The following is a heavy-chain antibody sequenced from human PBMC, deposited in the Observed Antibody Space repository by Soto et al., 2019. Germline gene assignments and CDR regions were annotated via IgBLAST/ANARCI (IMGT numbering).Heavy chain of an antibody. V-gene: IGHV3-21*01. CDR1: GFTFSIST. Sequence: EVQLVESGGGLVKPGGSLTLSCAASGFTFSISTMSWVRQAPGKRLEWVSSISSGTTYFYYADSVKGRFSISRDNAKHALYLQMNSLRAEDTAVYFCARGDGTGLHSSGWSPRFWGQGTLVTVSS. D-gene: IGHD6-13*01. CDR3: ARGDGTGLHSSGWSPRF. CDR2: ISSGTTYF. J-gene: IGHJ4*02.